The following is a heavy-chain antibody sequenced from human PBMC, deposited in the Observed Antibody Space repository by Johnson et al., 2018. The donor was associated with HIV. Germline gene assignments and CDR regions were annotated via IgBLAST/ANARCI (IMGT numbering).Heavy chain of an antibody. Sequence: QVQLVESGGGLVQPGGSLRLSCAASGFTVSSNYMSWVRQAPGKGLEWVAVISYDGHNEYYADSVKGRFTISRDNSKNTLYLQMNSLRAEDTAVYYCALKAAFNDAFDIWGQGTMVTVSS. CDR2: ISYDGHNE. CDR3: ALKAAFNDAFDI. D-gene: IGHD6-25*01. J-gene: IGHJ3*02. CDR1: GFTVSSNY. V-gene: IGHV3-30*03.